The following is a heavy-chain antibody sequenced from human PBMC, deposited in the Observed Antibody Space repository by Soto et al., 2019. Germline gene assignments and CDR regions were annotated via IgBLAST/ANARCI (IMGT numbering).Heavy chain of an antibody. CDR3: ARDKWLRAPRGYVVDY. V-gene: IGHV3-30-3*01. J-gene: IGHJ4*02. CDR2: ISYDGSNK. D-gene: IGHD5-12*01. CDR1: GFTFSSYA. Sequence: QMQLVESGGGVVQPGRSLRLSCAASGFTFSSYAMHWVRQAPGKGLEWVAVISYDGSNKYYADSVKGRFTISRDNSKNTLYLQMNSLRAEDTAVYYGARDKWLRAPRGYVVDYWGQGPLVTVSS.